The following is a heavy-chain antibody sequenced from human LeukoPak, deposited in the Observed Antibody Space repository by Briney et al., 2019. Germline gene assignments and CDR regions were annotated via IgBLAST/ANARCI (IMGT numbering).Heavy chain of an antibody. CDR1: GGTFSSYA. V-gene: IGHV1-69*05. CDR2: IIPIFGTA. J-gene: IGHJ6*03. D-gene: IGHD3-3*01. CDR3: ARDPLRFLEWSGGADYYYYMDV. Sequence: SVKVSCKASGGTFSSYAISWVRQAPGQGLEWMGGIIPIFGTANYAQKFQGRVTITTDESTSTAYMELSSLRSEDTAVYYCARDPLRFLEWSGGADYYYYMDVWGKGTTVTVSS.